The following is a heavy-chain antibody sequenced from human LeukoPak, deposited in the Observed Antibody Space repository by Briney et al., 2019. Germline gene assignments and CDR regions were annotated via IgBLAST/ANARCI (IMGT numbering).Heavy chain of an antibody. CDR2: ISYDGSNK. J-gene: IGHJ4*02. CDR1: GFTFSSYA. Sequence: GRSLRLSCAASGFTFSSYAMHWVRQAPGKGLEWVAVISYDGSNKYYADSVKGRFTISRDNSKNTLYLQMNSLRAEDTAVYYCARDLGGARRTTPLYWGQGTLVTVSS. D-gene: IGHD3-16*01. V-gene: IGHV3-30-3*01. CDR3: ARDLGGARRTTPLY.